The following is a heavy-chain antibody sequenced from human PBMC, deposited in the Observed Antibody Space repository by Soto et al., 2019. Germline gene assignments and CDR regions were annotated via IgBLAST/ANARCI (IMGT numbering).Heavy chain of an antibody. CDR3: ARAKWELQYYYYGMDV. J-gene: IGHJ6*02. D-gene: IGHD1-26*01. Sequence: GGSLRLSCAASGFTFSSYAMHWVRQAPGKGLEWVAVISYDGSNKYYADSVKGRFTISRDNSKNTLYLQMNSLRAEDTAVYSCARAKWELQYYYYGMDVWGQGTTVTVSS. V-gene: IGHV3-30-3*01. CDR1: GFTFSSYA. CDR2: ISYDGSNK.